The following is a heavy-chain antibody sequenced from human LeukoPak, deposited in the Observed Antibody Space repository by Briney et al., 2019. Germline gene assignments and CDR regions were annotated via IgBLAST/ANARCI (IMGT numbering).Heavy chain of an antibody. CDR1: GFTFSTYA. V-gene: IGHV3-23*01. CDR2: ISGSGGTT. Sequence: GGSLRLSCAASGFTFSTYAMSWVRRAPGKGLEWVSAISGSGGTTLYADSVKGRFTISRDNSKSTLYLQMNSLRAEDSAVYYCARDQGIFDYWGQGTLVTVSS. CDR3: ARDQGIFDY. J-gene: IGHJ4*02.